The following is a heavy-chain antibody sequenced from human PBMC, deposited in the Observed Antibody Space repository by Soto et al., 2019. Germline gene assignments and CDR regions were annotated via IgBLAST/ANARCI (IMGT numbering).Heavy chain of an antibody. J-gene: IGHJ5*02. CDR3: AREQHYYDSSGYYNWFDP. D-gene: IGHD3-22*01. CDR2: IYYSGST. Sequence: SETLSLTCTFSGFSSSSYYLSWIRQPPGKGLEWIGYIYYSGSTNYNPSLKSRVTISVDTSKNQFSLKLSSVTAADTAVYYCAREQHYYDSSGYYNWFDPWGQGTLVTVSS. V-gene: IGHV4-59*01. CDR1: GFSSSSYY.